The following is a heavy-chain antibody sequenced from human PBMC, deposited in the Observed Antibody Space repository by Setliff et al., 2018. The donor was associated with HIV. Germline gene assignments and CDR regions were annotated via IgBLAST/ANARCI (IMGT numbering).Heavy chain of an antibody. J-gene: IGHJ4*02. D-gene: IGHD3-22*01. CDR3: TRGIGGIGYYPDY. CDR2: IYYTGIP. Sequence: SETLSLTCTVSGTSINSHYWSWIRQTPGKGLQWIGLIYYTGIPTYNPSLEGRITMSVDRSKNQFSLRLTSVTAADTAMYYCTRGIGGIGYYPDYWGQGTLVTVSS. CDR1: GTSINSHY. V-gene: IGHV4-59*11.